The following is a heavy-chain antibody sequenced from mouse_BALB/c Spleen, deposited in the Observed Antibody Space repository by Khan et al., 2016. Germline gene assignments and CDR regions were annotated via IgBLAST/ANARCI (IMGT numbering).Heavy chain of an antibody. Sequence: EVQLVESGGGLVQPKGSLKLSCAASGFTFNTNAMNWVRQAPGKGLEWVARIRSESNNYATYYADSVKDRFTISRDDSQSMLYLQMNNLKTEDSALYNWVGYTFAYWGQGTLVTVSA. V-gene: IGHV10S3*01. CDR1: GFTFNTNA. J-gene: IGHJ3*01. CDR3: VGYTFAY. CDR2: IRSESNNYAT. D-gene: IGHD1-2*01.